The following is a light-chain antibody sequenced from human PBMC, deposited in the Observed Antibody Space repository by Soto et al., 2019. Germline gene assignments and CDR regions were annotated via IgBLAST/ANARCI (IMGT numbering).Light chain of an antibody. Sequence: QSVLTQSPSASATPGQRVTISCSGGRSNIGTYTVNWYQQLPGTAPTLLIFRNHQRPSGVPDRFSGSKSGTSASLAISGPRSVDEADYYCAAWVDSLRAVVFGGGTKLTVL. CDR1: RSNIGTYT. J-gene: IGLJ2*01. CDR3: AAWVDSLRAVV. CDR2: RNH. V-gene: IGLV1-44*01.